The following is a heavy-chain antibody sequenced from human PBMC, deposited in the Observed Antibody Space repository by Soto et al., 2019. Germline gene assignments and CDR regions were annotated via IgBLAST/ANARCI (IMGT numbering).Heavy chain of an antibody. V-gene: IGHV4-30-4*01. CDR3: ATDHCGGDCYLDY. Sequence: PSETLSLTCTVSGGSISSGDYYWSWIRQPPGKGLEWIGYIYYSGSTYYNPSLKSRVTISVDTSKNQFSLKLSSVTAADTAVYYCATDHCGGDCYLDYWGQGTMLTVYS. CDR1: GGSISSGDYY. CDR2: IYYSGST. J-gene: IGHJ4*02. D-gene: IGHD2-21*02.